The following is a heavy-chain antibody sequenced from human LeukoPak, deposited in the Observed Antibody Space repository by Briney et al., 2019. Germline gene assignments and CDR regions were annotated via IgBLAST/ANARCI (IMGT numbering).Heavy chain of an antibody. V-gene: IGHV3-74*01. J-gene: IGHJ4*02. CDR1: GFTFSRYW. D-gene: IGHD3-10*01. CDR3: VRDRGGLPIVY. CDR2: INSDGSST. Sequence: GGSLRLSCAASGFTFSRYWMHWVRQAPGKGLLWVSRINSDGSSTYYADSVKGRFTISRDNAKNTLFLQMKSLRAEDTAVYYCVRDRGGLPIVYWGQGSLVTVSS.